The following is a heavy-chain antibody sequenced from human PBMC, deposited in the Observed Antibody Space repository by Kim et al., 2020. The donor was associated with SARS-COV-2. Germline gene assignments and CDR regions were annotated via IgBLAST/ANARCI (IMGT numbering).Heavy chain of an antibody. CDR3: ARDKSAFDY. V-gene: IGHV3-11*01. CDR2: ISSSGSTI. J-gene: IGHJ4*02. CDR1: GFTFSDYY. Sequence: LSLTCAASGFTFSDYYMSWIRQAPGKGLEWVSYISSSGSTIYYADSVKGRFTISRDNAKNSLYLQMNSLRAEDTALYYCARDKSAFDYWGQGTLVTVSS.